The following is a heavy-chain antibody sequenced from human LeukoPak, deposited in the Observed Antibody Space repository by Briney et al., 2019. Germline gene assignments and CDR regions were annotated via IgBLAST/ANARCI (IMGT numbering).Heavy chain of an antibody. D-gene: IGHD1-26*01. V-gene: IGHV3-21*01. CDR2: ITSSSSYI. CDR3: ARDGNNYYDSYMDV. Sequence: GGSLRLSCAASGFTFSNYNMNWVRQAPGKGLEWVSSITSSSSYISYADSLKGRFTISRDNAKNSLYLQMNSLRAEDTAVYYCARDGNNYYDSYMDVWGRGTTVTISS. J-gene: IGHJ6*03. CDR1: GFTFSNYN.